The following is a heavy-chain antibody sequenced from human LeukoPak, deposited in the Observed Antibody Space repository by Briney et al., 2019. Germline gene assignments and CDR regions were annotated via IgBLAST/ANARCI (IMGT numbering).Heavy chain of an antibody. CDR3: ARENGDFWSGYWYYYYGMDV. J-gene: IGHJ6*02. CDR2: ISSSSSYI. CDR1: EFTFSSYA. Sequence: PGGSLRLSCAASEFTFSSYAMSWVRQAPGKGLEWVSSISSSSSYIYYADSVKGRFTISRDNAKNSLYLQMNSLRAEDTAVYYCARENGDFWSGYWYYYYGMDVWGQGTTVTVSS. V-gene: IGHV3-21*01. D-gene: IGHD3-3*01.